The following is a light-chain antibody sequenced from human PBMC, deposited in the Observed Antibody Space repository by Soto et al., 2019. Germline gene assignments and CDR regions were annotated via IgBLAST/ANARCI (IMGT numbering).Light chain of an antibody. CDR3: QQYNNWPPWT. J-gene: IGKJ1*01. V-gene: IGKV3-15*01. Sequence: EIVMTQSPATLSVSLGERVTLSCRASQSVRSHLAWYQQKPGQAPRLLIPGASTRATGVPARFSGRGSGTEFTLTISSLQSEDFAVYYCQQYNNWPPWTFGQGTKVDIK. CDR1: QSVRSH. CDR2: GAS.